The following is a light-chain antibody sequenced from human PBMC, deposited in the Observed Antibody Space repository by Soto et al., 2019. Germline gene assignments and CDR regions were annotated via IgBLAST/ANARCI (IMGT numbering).Light chain of an antibody. Sequence: EVVLTQSPVTLSLSPGERATLSCRASQSFRGLLAWYQQEPGQAPRLLIYGASSRATVIPDRFSGSGSGTDFTLTISRLEPEDFAVYYCQQYKNWPLFGQGTRLEIK. V-gene: IGKV3-11*01. CDR1: QSFRGL. CDR2: GAS. J-gene: IGKJ5*01. CDR3: QQYKNWPL.